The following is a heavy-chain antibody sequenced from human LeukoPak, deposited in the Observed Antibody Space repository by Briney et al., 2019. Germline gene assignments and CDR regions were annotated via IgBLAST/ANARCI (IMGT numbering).Heavy chain of an antibody. CDR3: ARDLRDPAAFDI. Sequence: PSETLSLTCTVSGGSISSYYWSWIRQPPGKGLEWIGYIYYSGSSNYNPSLKSRVTISVDTSKNQFSLKLSSVTAADTAVYHCARDLRDPAAFDIWGQGTMVTVSS. CDR1: GGSISSYY. J-gene: IGHJ3*02. V-gene: IGHV4-59*01. CDR2: IYYSGSS. D-gene: IGHD2-21*01.